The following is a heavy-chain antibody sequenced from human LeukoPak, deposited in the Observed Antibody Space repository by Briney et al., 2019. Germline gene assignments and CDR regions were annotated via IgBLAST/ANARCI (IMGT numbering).Heavy chain of an antibody. CDR2: INPNSGGT. D-gene: IGHD3-3*01. CDR1: GYTLTGFD. V-gene: IGHV1-2*02. J-gene: IGHJ6*03. Sequence: ASVKVSCKASGYTLTGFDMHWVRQAPGQGLEWMGWINPNSGGTNYAQKSQGRVTMTRDTSISTAYMELSRLRSDDTAVYYCTRDHSNDFWSGSGPLYYMDVWGKGTTVTVSS. CDR3: TRDHSNDFWSGSGPLYYMDV.